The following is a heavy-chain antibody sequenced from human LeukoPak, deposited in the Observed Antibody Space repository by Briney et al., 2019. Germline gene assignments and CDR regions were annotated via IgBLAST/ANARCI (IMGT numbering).Heavy chain of an antibody. J-gene: IGHJ3*02. V-gene: IGHV1-8*01. D-gene: IGHD3-22*01. CDR3: ARGYRSRAYYYDISGYLSVFDI. CDR1: GYTFTSYD. Sequence: ASVKVSCKASGYTFTSYDINWVRQATGQGLEWMGWMNPNSGNTGYAQKFQGRVTITRNISISTAYMELSSLRSEDMAVYYCARGYRSRAYYYDISGYLSVFDIWGQGTMVTVSS. CDR2: MNPNSGNT.